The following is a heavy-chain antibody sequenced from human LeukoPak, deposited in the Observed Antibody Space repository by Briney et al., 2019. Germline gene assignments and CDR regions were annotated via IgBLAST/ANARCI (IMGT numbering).Heavy chain of an antibody. CDR1: GGSISSSSYY. V-gene: IGHV4-39*01. Sequence: SETLSPTCTVSGGSISSSSYYWGWIRQPPGKGLEWIARIYYSGSTYYNPSLKSRFTISVDTSQNQCSLKLCYVTAAVSAIVCCATNLDYCGNALGYDSWGQGPLVTVSA. D-gene: IGHD4-23*01. CDR3: ATNLDYCGNALGYDS. CDR2: IYYSGST. J-gene: IGHJ5*01.